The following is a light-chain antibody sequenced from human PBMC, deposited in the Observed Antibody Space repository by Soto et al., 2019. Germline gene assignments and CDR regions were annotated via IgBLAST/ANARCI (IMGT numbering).Light chain of an antibody. V-gene: IGKV1-39*01. J-gene: IGKJ2*01. CDR3: QHSYKTPHT. CDR1: QGVSAY. Sequence: DIQMTQSPSSLSASVGDRVTITCRASQGVSAYLLWYQQRQGAAPKLLIYAASKLLSGVPSRFSGSGSGTNFTLTINGLQPEYFATYYCQHSYKTPHTFGQGTKLETK. CDR2: AAS.